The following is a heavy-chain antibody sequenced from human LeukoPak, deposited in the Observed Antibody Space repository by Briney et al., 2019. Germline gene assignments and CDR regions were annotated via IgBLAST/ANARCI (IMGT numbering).Heavy chain of an antibody. Sequence: GGSLRLSCAASGFTFSSYAMSWVRQAPGRGLEWVSAISGSGGSTYYADPVKGRFTISSANSKDTLDLQMKNLRAEDTAVYYCAKGRDKSSSSWFDYWGQGTLVTVSS. V-gene: IGHV3-23*01. J-gene: IGHJ4*02. CDR1: GFTFSSYA. CDR2: ISGSGGST. CDR3: AKGRDKSSSSWFDY. D-gene: IGHD6-6*01.